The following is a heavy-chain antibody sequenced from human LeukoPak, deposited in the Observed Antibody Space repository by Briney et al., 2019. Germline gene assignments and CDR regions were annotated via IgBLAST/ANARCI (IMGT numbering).Heavy chain of an antibody. CDR3: AREARGSGRDFDY. Sequence: RGSPRLSCAASGFSFSDFYMSWIRQAPGVGLEWISYIGTRSNPIYYADSVKGRFTISRDDAKNSLYLQMNSLRDEDTAVYFCAREARGSGRDFDYWGQGILVTVSS. V-gene: IGHV3-11*01. CDR1: GFSFSDFY. J-gene: IGHJ4*02. D-gene: IGHD1-26*01. CDR2: IGTRSNPI.